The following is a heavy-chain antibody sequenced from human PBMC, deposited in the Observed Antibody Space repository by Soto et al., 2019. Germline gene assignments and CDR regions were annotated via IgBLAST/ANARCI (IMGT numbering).Heavy chain of an antibody. CDR3: TRPRIAVAGPSRDYYYYGMDV. CDR2: IRSKANSYAT. CDR1: GFTFSGSA. J-gene: IGHJ6*02. Sequence: QPGGSLRLSCAASGFTFSGSAMHWVRQASGKGLEWVGRIRSKANSYATAYAASVKGRFTISRDDSKNTAYLQMNSLKTEDTAVYYCTRPRIAVAGPSRDYYYYGMDVWGQGTTVTVSS. V-gene: IGHV3-73*01. D-gene: IGHD6-19*01.